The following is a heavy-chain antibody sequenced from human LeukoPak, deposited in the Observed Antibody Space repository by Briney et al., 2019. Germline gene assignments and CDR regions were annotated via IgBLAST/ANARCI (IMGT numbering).Heavy chain of an antibody. J-gene: IGHJ4*02. Sequence: EWIGRIYTSGSTNYNPSLKSRVTMSVDTSKNQFSLKLSSVTAADTAVYYCASGRIAALDYWGQGTLVTVSS. V-gene: IGHV4-4*07. CDR2: IYTSGST. CDR3: ASGRIAALDY. D-gene: IGHD6-6*01.